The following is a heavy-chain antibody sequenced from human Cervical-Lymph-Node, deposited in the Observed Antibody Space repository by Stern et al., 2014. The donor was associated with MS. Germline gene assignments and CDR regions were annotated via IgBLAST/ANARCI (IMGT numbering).Heavy chain of an antibody. J-gene: IGHJ3*01. V-gene: IGHV1-69*01. CDR1: EETFRRYA. CDR2: ISPSLKAP. CDR3: ARLGNNGLDV. D-gene: IGHD2/OR15-2a*01. Sequence: QVQLGQSGTEVKRPGSSVKVSCKVSEETFRRYAVSWVRQAPGQRLEYQGGISPSLKAPNYVQKFLGRLTITADESKNTADMELSSLRFEDTALYYCARLGNNGLDVWGQGTMVIVSA.